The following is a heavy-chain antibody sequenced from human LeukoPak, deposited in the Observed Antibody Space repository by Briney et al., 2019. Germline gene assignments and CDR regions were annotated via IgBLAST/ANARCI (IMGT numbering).Heavy chain of an antibody. CDR1: GFSLSTSGVG. D-gene: IGHD3-10*01. V-gene: IGHV2-5*02. J-gene: IGHJ4*02. CDR3: ASQGGFGESWGYFDY. CDR2: IYWDDDK. Sequence: ESGPTLVNPTQTLTLTCTFSGFSLSTSGVGVGWIRQPPGKALEWLALIYWDDDKRYSPSLKSRLTITKGTSKNQVVLTMTNMDPVDTATYYCASQGGFGESWGYFDYWGQGTLVTVSS.